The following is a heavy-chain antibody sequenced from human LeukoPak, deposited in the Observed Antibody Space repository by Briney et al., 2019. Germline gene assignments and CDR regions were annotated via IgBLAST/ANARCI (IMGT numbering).Heavy chain of an antibody. D-gene: IGHD5-18*01. Sequence: GGSLRLSCAASGFTFSSYAMSWVRQAPGKGLEWVSAISGSGGSTYYADSVKGRFTISRDNSKNTLYLQMNSLRAEDTAVYYCARVVRIQLWLQHYFDYWGQGTLVTVSS. CDR1: GFTFSSYA. V-gene: IGHV3-23*01. J-gene: IGHJ4*02. CDR2: ISGSGGST. CDR3: ARVVRIQLWLQHYFDY.